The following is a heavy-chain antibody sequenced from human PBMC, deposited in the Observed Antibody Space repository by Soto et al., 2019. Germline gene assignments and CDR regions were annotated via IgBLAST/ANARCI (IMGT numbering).Heavy chain of an antibody. D-gene: IGHD6-13*01. CDR3: ARDWGYSSSWPLG. CDR1: GYTFTGYY. V-gene: IGHV1-2*02. J-gene: IGHJ4*02. CDR2: INPDSGGT. Sequence: ASVKVSCKASGYTFTGYYMHWVRQAPGQGLEWMGWINPDSGGTNYAQKFQGRVTMTRDTSISTAYMELSRLRSDDTAVYYCARDWGYSSSWPLGWGQGTLVTVS.